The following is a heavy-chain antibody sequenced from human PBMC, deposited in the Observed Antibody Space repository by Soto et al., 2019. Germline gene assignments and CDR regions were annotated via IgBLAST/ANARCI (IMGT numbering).Heavy chain of an antibody. Sequence: PGGSLRLSCAASGFTFSNYAMSWVRQAPGKGLEWVSAISSSGSSTYYADSVKGRFTISRDNSKDTLYLQMNSLRAEDTAVYYCAKGEHYMVVAAFFDYWGQGTLVTVSS. D-gene: IGHD2-15*01. CDR1: GFTFSNYA. J-gene: IGHJ4*02. CDR3: AKGEHYMVVAAFFDY. V-gene: IGHV3-23*01. CDR2: ISSSGSST.